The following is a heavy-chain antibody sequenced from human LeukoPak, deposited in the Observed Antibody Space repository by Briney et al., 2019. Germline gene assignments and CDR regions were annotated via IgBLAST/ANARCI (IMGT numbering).Heavy chain of an antibody. CDR3: ATLVSVSMGIMAESINWFDP. V-gene: IGHV1-24*01. D-gene: IGHD3-16*01. CDR2: FDPEDGET. Sequence: WAPVKVSCKVSGYTLTELSMHWVRQAPGKGLEWMGGFDPEDGETIYAQKFQGRVTMTEDTSTDAAYMELSSLRSEDTAVYYCATLVSVSMGIMAESINWFDPWGQGTLVTVSS. J-gene: IGHJ5*02. CDR1: GYTLTELS.